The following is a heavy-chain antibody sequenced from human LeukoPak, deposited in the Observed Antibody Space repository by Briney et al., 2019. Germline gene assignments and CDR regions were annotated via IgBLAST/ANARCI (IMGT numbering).Heavy chain of an antibody. J-gene: IGHJ5*02. D-gene: IGHD3-16*01. CDR3: AKDDGLIMFSS. V-gene: IGHV3-23*01. CDR2: IFPSGGEI. Sequence: GGSLRLSCAASGFTFSTFAMIWVRQPPGKGLEWGSSIFPSGGEIHYADSVKGRFTISRDNSKNTLYLQVNSLRAEDTAVYYCAKDDGLIMFSSWGQGTLVTVSS. CDR1: GFTFSTFA.